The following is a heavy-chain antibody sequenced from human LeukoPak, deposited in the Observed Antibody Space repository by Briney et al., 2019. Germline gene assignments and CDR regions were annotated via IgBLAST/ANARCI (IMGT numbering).Heavy chain of an antibody. Sequence: GGSLRLSCAASGFTFRSYAMHWVRQAPGKGLEWVAVISYDGSNKYYADSVKGRFTISRDNSKNTLYLQMNSLRAEDTAVYYCAREGKWFLVPGGAFDIWGQGTMVTVSS. CDR1: GFTFRSYA. CDR2: ISYDGSNK. CDR3: AREGKWFLVPGGAFDI. D-gene: IGHD3-22*01. J-gene: IGHJ3*02. V-gene: IGHV3-30*04.